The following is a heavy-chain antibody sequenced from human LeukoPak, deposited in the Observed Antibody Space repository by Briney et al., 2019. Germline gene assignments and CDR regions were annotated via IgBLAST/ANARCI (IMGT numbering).Heavy chain of an antibody. CDR3: ARAGGRKTVVNEFDY. CDR1: GYTFTGYY. V-gene: IGHV1-2*02. CDR2: INPNSGGT. J-gene: IGHJ4*02. D-gene: IGHD4-23*01. Sequence: GASVKVSCKASGYTFTGYYMHWVRQAPGQGLEWMGWINPNSGGTNYAQKFQGRVTMTRDTSISTAYMELSRLRSDDTAVYYCARAGGRKTVVNEFDYWGQGTLVTVSS.